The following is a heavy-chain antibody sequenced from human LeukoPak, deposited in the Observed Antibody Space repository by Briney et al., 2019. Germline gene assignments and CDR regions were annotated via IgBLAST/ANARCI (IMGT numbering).Heavy chain of an antibody. D-gene: IGHD6-13*01. Sequence: TSETLSLTCTVSGGSISSYYWSWIQQPPGKGLEWIGYIYYSGSTNYNPSLKSRVTISVDTSKNQFSLKLSSVTAADTAVYYCARLIAAAGTDQRFDYWGQGTLVTVSS. CDR1: GGSISSYY. J-gene: IGHJ4*02. CDR2: IYYSGST. V-gene: IGHV4-59*01. CDR3: ARLIAAAGTDQRFDY.